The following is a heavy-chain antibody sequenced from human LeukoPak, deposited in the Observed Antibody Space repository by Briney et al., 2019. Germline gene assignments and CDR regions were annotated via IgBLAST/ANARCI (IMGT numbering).Heavy chain of an antibody. V-gene: IGHV1-2*06. CDR1: GYTFTGYS. D-gene: IGHD6-13*01. CDR2: INPNSGGT. CDR3: ARLSVRAAAGWFDP. J-gene: IGHJ5*02. Sequence: ASVKVSCKTSGYTFTGYSIHWVRQAPGQGLEWMGRINPNSGGTNYAQKLQGRVTMTTDTSTSTAYMELRSLRSDDTAVYYCARLSVRAAAGWFDPWGQGTLVTVSS.